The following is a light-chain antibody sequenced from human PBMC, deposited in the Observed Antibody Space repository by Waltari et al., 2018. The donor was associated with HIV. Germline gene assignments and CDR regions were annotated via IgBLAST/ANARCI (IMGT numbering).Light chain of an antibody. CDR3: AVWDDNLSAWV. CDR1: SSNVGKNE. CDR2: WGS. J-gene: IGLJ3*02. V-gene: IGLV1-47*01. Sequence: QSVLTQSPSASGPPGQRVPIPCSGSSSNVGKNEVYWFQQIPGTGPKLLIYWGSQRPSGVPDRFSGSKSGTSASLAISGLRSEDEADYYCAVWDDNLSAWVFGGGTRLTVL.